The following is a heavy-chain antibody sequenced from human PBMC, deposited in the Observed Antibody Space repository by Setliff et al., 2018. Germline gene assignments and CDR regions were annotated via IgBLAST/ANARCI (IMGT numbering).Heavy chain of an antibody. CDR1: DGSLYSGNYY. J-gene: IGHJ4*02. Sequence: LSLTCTVSDGSLYSGNYYWTWIRQPAGKALEWIGHIHGTEGTHYNPSLESRVAISRDKSPNQFSLMLRSVTAADTALYYCARGYYNGRGYYYLPCSFDSWGRGIVVTVSS. CDR3: ARGYYNGRGYYYLPCSFDS. D-gene: IGHD3-10*01. CDR2: IHGTEGT. V-gene: IGHV4-61*09.